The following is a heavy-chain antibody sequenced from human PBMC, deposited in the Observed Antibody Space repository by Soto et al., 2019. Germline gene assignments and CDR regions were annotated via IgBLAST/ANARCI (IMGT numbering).Heavy chain of an antibody. CDR3: TRDRPEARYDYHPIFDH. Sequence: GASVKVSCKASGYTFTSYAMHWVRQAPGQRLEWMGWINAGNGNTKYSQKFQGRVTITRDTSASTAYMELNSLRVDDSGVYYCTRDRPEARYDYHPIFDHWGQGTPVTAPQ. D-gene: IGHD5-12*01. CDR2: INAGNGNT. J-gene: IGHJ4*02. V-gene: IGHV1-3*01. CDR1: GYTFTSYA.